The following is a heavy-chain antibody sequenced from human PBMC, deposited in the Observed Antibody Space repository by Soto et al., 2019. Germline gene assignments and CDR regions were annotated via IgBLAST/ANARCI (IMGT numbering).Heavy chain of an antibody. CDR1: GFTFCSYG. CDR3: ANLGIAAAGLPFDY. CDR2: ITSSGSKK. D-gene: IGHD6-13*01. J-gene: IGHJ4*02. V-gene: IGHV3-30*18. Sequence: PGGSPRLCSAASGFTFCSYGMDWVRQAPGKGLEWVADITSSGSKKYYADSVKGRFTISRDNSKNSLYLQMNSLRAEDTAVYYRANLGIAAAGLPFDYWGQGTLVTVSS.